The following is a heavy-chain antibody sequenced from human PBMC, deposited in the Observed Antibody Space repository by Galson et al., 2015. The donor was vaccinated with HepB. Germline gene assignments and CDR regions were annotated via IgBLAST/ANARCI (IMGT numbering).Heavy chain of an antibody. CDR3: ARDVTPATYYYDSSGHDAFDI. V-gene: IGHV1-69*04. D-gene: IGHD3-22*01. CDR1: GGTFSSYA. Sequence: SVKVSCKASGGTFSSYAISWVRQAPGQGLEWMGRIIPTLGIANYAQKFQGRVTITADKSTSTAYMELSSLRSEDTAVYYCARDVTPATYYYDSSGHDAFDIWGQGTMVTVSS. J-gene: IGHJ3*02. CDR2: IIPTLGIA.